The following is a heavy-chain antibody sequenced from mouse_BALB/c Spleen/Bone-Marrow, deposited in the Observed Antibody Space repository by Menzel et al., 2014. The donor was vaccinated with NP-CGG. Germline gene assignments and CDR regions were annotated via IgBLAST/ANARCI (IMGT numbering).Heavy chain of an antibody. J-gene: IGHJ4*01. Sequence: QVLMQQAGAEVVRPGSSVKISCRASGYAFSNNWMNWMKQRPGQGLEWIGQIYPGDGDTNYNGKFRGKATLTADKSSSIAYMQLSSLTSEDSAVYFCHYFGSDYYVMDHWAQSTSFTFSS. D-gene: IGHD1-1*01. CDR1: GYAFSNNW. V-gene: IGHV1-80*01. CDR3: HYFGSDYYVMDH. CDR2: IYPGDGDT.